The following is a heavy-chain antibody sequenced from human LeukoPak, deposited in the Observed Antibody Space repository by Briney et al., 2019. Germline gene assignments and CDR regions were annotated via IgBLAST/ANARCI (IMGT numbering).Heavy chain of an antibody. CDR3: ARGRITMVRGVITVRSYYFDY. Sequence: SETLSLTCAVCGGFFSGYYWSWIRQPPGKGLEWIGEINHSGSTNYNPSLKSRVTISVDTSKNQFSLKLSSVTAADTAVYYCARGRITMVRGVITVRSYYFDYWGQGTLVTVSS. CDR2: INHSGST. J-gene: IGHJ4*02. V-gene: IGHV4-34*01. CDR1: GGFFSGYY. D-gene: IGHD3-10*01.